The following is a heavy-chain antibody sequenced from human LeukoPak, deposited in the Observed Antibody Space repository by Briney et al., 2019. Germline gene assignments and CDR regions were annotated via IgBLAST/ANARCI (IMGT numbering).Heavy chain of an antibody. CDR3: ARGKLGGVIDY. Sequence: ASVKVSCKASGYTFTSYYMHWVRQAPGQGLEWMGWISAYNGNTNYAQKLQGRVTMTTDTSTSTAYMELRSLRSDDTTVYYCARGKLGGVIDYWGQGTLVTVSS. CDR2: ISAYNGNT. D-gene: IGHD2-15*01. J-gene: IGHJ4*02. CDR1: GYTFTSYY. V-gene: IGHV1-18*04.